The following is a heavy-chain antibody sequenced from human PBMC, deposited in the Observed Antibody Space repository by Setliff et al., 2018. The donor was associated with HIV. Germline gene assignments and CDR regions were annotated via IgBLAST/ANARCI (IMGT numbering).Heavy chain of an antibody. J-gene: IGHJ1*01. Sequence: GGSLRLSCAASGLSFSSYVMSWVRQAPGKGLVWVSRINSDGSTTNYADSVRGRFTISRDNAKNTLYLQMNSLRAEDAAVYYCARADPLGEQVWSLQFFQLWGQGTLVTVSS. CDR3: ARADPLGEQVWSLQFFQL. CDR2: INSDGSTT. V-gene: IGHV3-74*01. CDR1: GLSFSSYV. D-gene: IGHD3-10*01.